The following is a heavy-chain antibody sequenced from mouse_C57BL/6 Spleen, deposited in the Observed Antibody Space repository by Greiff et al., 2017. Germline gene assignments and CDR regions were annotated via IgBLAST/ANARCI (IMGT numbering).Heavy chain of an antibody. CDR3: ARWLPYWYFDD. Sequence: QVQLQRSGAELVKPAASVTISCKASGYAFGSCWLNWVKQRPGQGLEWIGQIYPGDGDTNYNGKFKGQATLAADNSSSTAYMQLSIMTSEDSAVEFCARWLPYWYFDDWGTGTTVNGSS. D-gene: IGHD2-2*01. V-gene: IGHV1-80*01. J-gene: IGHJ1*03. CDR2: IYPGDGDT. CDR1: GYAFGSCW.